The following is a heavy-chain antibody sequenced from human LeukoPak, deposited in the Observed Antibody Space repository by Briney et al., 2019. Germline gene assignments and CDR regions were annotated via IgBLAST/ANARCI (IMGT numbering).Heavy chain of an antibody. CDR2: ISGNGGST. V-gene: IGHV3-23*01. D-gene: IGHD2-2*02. J-gene: IGHJ3*02. Sequence: GGSLRLSCTASGFTFSSFAMSWVRQAPGKGLDWVSTISGNGGSTYYAASVKGRFTISRDNSKNTLYLQMNSLRAEDTALYYCASLNTPAAIPRDAFDIWGLGTMVTVSS. CDR1: GFTFSSFA. CDR3: ASLNTPAAIPRDAFDI.